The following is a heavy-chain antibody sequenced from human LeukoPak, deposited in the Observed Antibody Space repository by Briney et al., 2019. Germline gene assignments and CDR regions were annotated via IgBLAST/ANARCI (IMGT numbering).Heavy chain of an antibody. CDR1: GYTFTGYY. J-gene: IGHJ4*02. CDR3: ARSSKYGSGSYAY. D-gene: IGHD3-10*01. V-gene: IGHV1-2*02. CDR2: INPNSGGT. Sequence: ASVKVSCKASGYTFTGYYMHWVRQAPGQGLEWMGWINPNSGGTNYAQKFQGRVTMTRDTSISTAYMELSRLRSDDTAVYYCARSSKYGSGSYAYWGQGALVTVSS.